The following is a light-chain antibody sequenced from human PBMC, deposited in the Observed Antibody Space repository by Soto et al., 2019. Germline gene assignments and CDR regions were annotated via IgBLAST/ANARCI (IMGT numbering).Light chain of an antibody. CDR3: CSYAGSYTVV. J-gene: IGLJ2*01. CDR2: DVS. CDR1: SSDVGGYNY. V-gene: IGLV2-11*01. Sequence: QSALTQPRSVSGSPGQSVTIYCTGTSSDVGGYNYVSWYQQHPGKAPKLMIYDVSKRPSGVPDCFSGSKSGNTASLTISGLQAEDEADYYCCSYAGSYTVVFGGGTKLTVL.